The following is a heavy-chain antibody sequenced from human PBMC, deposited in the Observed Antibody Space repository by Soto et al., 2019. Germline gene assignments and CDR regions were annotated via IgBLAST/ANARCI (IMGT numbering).Heavy chain of an antibody. CDR2: ISGSGGST. D-gene: IGHD1-26*01. J-gene: IGHJ6*02. CDR1: GFTFSNYA. CDR3: ATHSGNYERYGVYYGMDV. V-gene: IGHV3-23*01. Sequence: HPGGSLRLSCAASGFTFSNYAISWVRQAPGKGLEWVSSISGSGGSTYYADSVKGRFTISRDNSKNTLYLQMNSLRAEDTAVYYCATHSGNYERYGVYYGMDVWGQGTTVTVSS.